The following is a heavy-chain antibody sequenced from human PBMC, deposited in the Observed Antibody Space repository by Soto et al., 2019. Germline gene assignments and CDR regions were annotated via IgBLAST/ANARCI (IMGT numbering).Heavy chain of an antibody. J-gene: IGHJ3*02. V-gene: IGHV5-51*01. CDR3: ATAYVYDFENSNYYRDAFDI. Sequence: GESLKISCNASGYSFSFYWIGWVRQMPGKGLEWMAIMYPDDSDIRYSPSFEAHVTISADKSTSTAFLQWSSLKASDTAMYYCATAYVYDFENSNYYRDAFDIWGQGTLVTVSS. D-gene: IGHD3-22*01. CDR1: GYSFSFYW. CDR2: MYPDDSDI.